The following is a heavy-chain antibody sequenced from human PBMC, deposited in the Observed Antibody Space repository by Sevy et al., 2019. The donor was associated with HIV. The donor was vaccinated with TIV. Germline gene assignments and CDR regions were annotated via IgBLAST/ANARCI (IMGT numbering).Heavy chain of an antibody. CDR1: GFTFSSYP. CDR2: ISFDGTGK. D-gene: IGHD3-10*01. J-gene: IGHJ3*01. Sequence: GGSLRLSCAASGFTFSSYPMHWVRQAPGKGLEWVFFISFDGTGKYYVDSVKGGFTITSDNSKTTLFLQMNSLRDEDTAFSYCVRETTMLPRGAFDFWGQGTMVTVSS. V-gene: IGHV3-30-3*01. CDR3: VRETTMLPRGAFDF.